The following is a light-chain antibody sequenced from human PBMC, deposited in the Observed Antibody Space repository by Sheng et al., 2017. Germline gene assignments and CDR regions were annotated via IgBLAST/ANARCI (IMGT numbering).Light chain of an antibody. V-gene: IGKV1-13*02. CDR1: QDISSA. Sequence: AIQLTQSPSSLSASVGDRVTFTCRASQDISSALAWYQHKPGKPPNLLIYHASSLRSGVPSRFSAGGSGTDFTLTISSLQPEDFATYYCHQFDTYPLTFGGGT. CDR3: HQFDTYPLT. CDR2: HAS. J-gene: IGKJ4*01.